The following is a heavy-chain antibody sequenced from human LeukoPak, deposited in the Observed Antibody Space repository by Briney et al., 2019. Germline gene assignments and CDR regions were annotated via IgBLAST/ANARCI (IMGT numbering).Heavy chain of an antibody. V-gene: IGHV1-2*02. D-gene: IGHD7-27*01. CDR1: GFTITDYF. Sequence: ASVKVSCKASGFTITDYFIHWVRQAPGQGLEWMGWINPKSGGTHCAQKFQGRVTMTRDTSISTAYMELSRLRSDDTAVYYCASLWGHGYWGQGTLVTVSS. CDR2: INPKSGGT. J-gene: IGHJ4*02. CDR3: ASLWGHGY.